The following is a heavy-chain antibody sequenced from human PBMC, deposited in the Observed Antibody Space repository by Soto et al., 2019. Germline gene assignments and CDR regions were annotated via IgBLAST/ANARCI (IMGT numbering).Heavy chain of an antibody. CDR1: GFTFSSYG. CDR3: AKERRGYCSGGSCYLGRYFDL. J-gene: IGHJ2*01. CDR2: ISYDGSNK. V-gene: IGHV3-30*18. Sequence: LRLSCAASGFTFSSYGMHWVRQAPGKGLEWVAVISYDGSNKYYADSVKGRFTISRDNSKNTLYLQMNSLRAEDTAVYYCAKERRGYCSGGSCYLGRYFDLWGRGTLVTVSS. D-gene: IGHD2-15*01.